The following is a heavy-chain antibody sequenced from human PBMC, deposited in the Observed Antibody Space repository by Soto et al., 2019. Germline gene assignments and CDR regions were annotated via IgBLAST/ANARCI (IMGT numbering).Heavy chain of an antibody. CDR2: IIPILGIA. CDR3: AGNYYYYGMDV. J-gene: IGHJ6*02. CDR1: GGTFSSYT. V-gene: IGHV1-69*02. Sequence: QVQLVQSGAEVKKPGSSVKVSCKASGGTFSSYTISWVRQAPGQGLEWMGRIIPILGIANYAQKFQGRVTITADKATSTAYMERSSLRSEDTAVYYCAGNYYYYGMDVWGQGTTVTVSS.